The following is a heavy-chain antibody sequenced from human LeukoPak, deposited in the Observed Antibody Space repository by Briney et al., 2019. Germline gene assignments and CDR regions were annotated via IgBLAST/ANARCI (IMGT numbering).Heavy chain of an antibody. CDR3: ARLATGSGSYYGTWDY. CDR1: GFTFSSYG. V-gene: IGHV3-7*01. J-gene: IGHJ4*02. Sequence: GGTLRLSCAASGFTFSSYGMTWVRQAPGKGLEWVANIKEDGSETYYVDSVKGQFTISRDNAKNSLYLQMNSLRGEDTAMYYCARLATGSGSYYGTWDYWGQGSLVTVSS. CDR2: IKEDGSET. D-gene: IGHD1-26*01.